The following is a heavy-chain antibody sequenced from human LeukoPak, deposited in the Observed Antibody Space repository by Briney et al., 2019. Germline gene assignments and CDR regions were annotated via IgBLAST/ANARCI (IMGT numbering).Heavy chain of an antibody. CDR3: ARVRVGATRPFDY. Sequence: SETLSLTCTVSGGSISSGDYYWSWIRQPPGKGLEWIGYIYYSGSTYYDPSLKSRVTISVDRSKNQFSLKLTSVTAADTAVYYCARVRVGATRPFDYWGQGTLVTVSS. CDR1: GGSISSGDYY. CDR2: IYYSGST. J-gene: IGHJ4*02. D-gene: IGHD1-26*01. V-gene: IGHV4-30-4*08.